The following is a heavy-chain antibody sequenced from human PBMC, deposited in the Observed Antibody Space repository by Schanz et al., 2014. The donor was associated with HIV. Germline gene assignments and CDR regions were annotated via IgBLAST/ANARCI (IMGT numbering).Heavy chain of an antibody. CDR2: IKSKTDGGTT. D-gene: IGHD3-10*01. J-gene: IGHJ4*02. CDR3: ARWRSGAPTN. Sequence: EVQLLESGGGLVQPGGSLRLSCAASGFTFNNYAMNWVRQTPGKGLEWVGRIKSKTDGGTTDYAAPVRGRFTISRDDSKNTLYLQMNSLKTEDTAVYFCARWRSGAPTNRGQGTLVTVSS. CDR1: GFTFNNYA. V-gene: IGHV3-15*01.